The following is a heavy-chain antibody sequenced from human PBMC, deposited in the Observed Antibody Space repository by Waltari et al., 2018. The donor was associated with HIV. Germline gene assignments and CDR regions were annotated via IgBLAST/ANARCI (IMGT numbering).Heavy chain of an antibody. J-gene: IGHJ6*02. V-gene: IGHV1-69*01. Sequence: QVQLVQPGAEVKKPGSSVKVSCKASGGTFSSYAISWVRQAPGQGLEWMGGIIPICGTANYAQKVQGRVTITADEYTSTAYMELSSLRSEDTAVYYCESGYYDFWSGYFGMDVWGQGTTVTVSS. D-gene: IGHD3-3*01. CDR3: ESGYYDFWSGYFGMDV. CDR1: GGTFSSYA. CDR2: IIPICGTA.